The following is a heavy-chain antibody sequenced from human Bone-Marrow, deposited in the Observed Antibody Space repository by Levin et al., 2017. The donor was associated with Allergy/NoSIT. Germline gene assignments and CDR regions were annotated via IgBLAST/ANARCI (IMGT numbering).Heavy chain of an antibody. J-gene: IGHJ4*02. D-gene: IGHD3-3*01. CDR2: ISYDGSNK. Sequence: GGSLRLSCAASGFTFSSYGMHWVRQAPGKGLEWVAVISYDGSNKYYADSVKGRFTISRDNSKNTLYLQMNSLRAEDTAVYYCAKEYVTYDVSVLDYWGQGTLVTVSS. CDR1: GFTFSSYG. CDR3: AKEYVTYDVSVLDY. V-gene: IGHV3-30*18.